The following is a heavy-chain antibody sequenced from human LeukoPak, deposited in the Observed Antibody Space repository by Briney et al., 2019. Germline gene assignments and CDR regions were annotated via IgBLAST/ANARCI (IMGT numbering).Heavy chain of an antibody. CDR1: GFTFSSYA. CDR3: AKVATVTTFLGALDTGSEERHVDY. CDR2: ISYDGSNK. V-gene: IGHV3-30*04. J-gene: IGHJ4*02. Sequence: QPGGSLRLSCAASGFTFSSYAMHWVRQAPGKGLEWVAVISYDGSNKYYADSVKGRFTISRDNSKNTLYLQMNSLRAEDTAVYYCAKVATVTTFLGALDTGSEERHVDYWGQGTLVTVSS. D-gene: IGHD4-17*01.